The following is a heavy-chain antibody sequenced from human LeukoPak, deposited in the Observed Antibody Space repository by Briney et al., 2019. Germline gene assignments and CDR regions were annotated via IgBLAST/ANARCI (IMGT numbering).Heavy chain of an antibody. CDR1: GGSISSYY. J-gene: IGHJ5*02. CDR3: ARPLGYCSDSRCPQSWFDP. Sequence: PSETLSLTCTVSGGSISSYYWSWIRQPAGKGLEWIGEINHSGRTNYNPSLKSRVIISVDTTKNQFSLKVNSVTAADTAVYYCARPLGYCSDSRCPQSWFDPWGQGTLVTVSS. D-gene: IGHD2-15*01. V-gene: IGHV4-34*01. CDR2: INHSGRT.